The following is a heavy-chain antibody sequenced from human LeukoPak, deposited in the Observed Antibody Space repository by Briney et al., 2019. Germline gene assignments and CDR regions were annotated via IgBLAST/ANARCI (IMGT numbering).Heavy chain of an antibody. Sequence: ASVKVSCKASGYTFTGYYMHWVRQAPGQGLEWMGWINPNSGGTNYAQKFQGRVTMTRDTSISTAYLELSRLRSDDTAVYYCARDSVTAEYNWFDPWGQGTLVTVSS. CDR1: GYTFTGYY. D-gene: IGHD2-2*01. CDR2: INPNSGGT. J-gene: IGHJ5*02. V-gene: IGHV1-2*02. CDR3: ARDSVTAEYNWFDP.